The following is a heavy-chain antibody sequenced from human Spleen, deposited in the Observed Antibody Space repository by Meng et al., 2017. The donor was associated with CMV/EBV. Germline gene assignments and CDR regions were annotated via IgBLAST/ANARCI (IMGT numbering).Heavy chain of an antibody. J-gene: IGHJ6*02. Sequence: GGSLRLSCAASGFTFDDYAMHWVRQAPGKGLEWVSGISWNSGSIGYADSVRGRFTISRDNAKNSLYLEMNSLRVDDTAVFYCAGASQELRFLEWLGEGLGYGMDVWGQGTTVTVSS. CDR3: AGASQELRFLEWLGEGLGYGMDV. CDR1: GFTFDDYA. V-gene: IGHV3-9*01. D-gene: IGHD3-3*01. CDR2: ISWNSGSI.